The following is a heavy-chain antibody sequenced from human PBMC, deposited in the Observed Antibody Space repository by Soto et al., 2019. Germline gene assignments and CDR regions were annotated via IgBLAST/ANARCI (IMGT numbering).Heavy chain of an antibody. Sequence: ASVKVSCKASGYSFTGYYMHWVRQAPGQGLEWMGWINPNSGGTNYAQKFQGWVTMTRDTSISTAYMELSRLRSDDTAVYYCARDRKAAGHYYYYGMDVWGQGTTVTVSS. CDR3: ARDRKAAGHYYYYGMDV. V-gene: IGHV1-2*04. CDR2: INPNSGGT. D-gene: IGHD6-13*01. CDR1: GYSFTGYY. J-gene: IGHJ6*02.